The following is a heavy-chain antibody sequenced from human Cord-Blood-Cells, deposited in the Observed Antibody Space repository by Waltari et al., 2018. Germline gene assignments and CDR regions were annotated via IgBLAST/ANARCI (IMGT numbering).Heavy chain of an antibody. J-gene: IGHJ3*02. CDR1: GGTFSSYA. Sequence: KVSCKASGGTFSSYAISWVRQATGQGLEWMGGIIPIFGTANYAQKFQGRVTITADESTSTAYMELSSLRSEDTAVYYCARDRSSSDLDAFDIWGQGTMVTVSS. V-gene: IGHV1-69*01. CDR3: ARDRSSSDLDAFDI. CDR2: IIPIFGTA. D-gene: IGHD6-6*01.